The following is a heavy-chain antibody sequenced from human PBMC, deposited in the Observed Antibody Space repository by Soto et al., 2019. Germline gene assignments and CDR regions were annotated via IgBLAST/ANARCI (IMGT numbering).Heavy chain of an antibody. D-gene: IGHD6-13*01. CDR3: AGGRLPGIPLLDAFDI. CDR2: INPYNGNT. J-gene: IGHJ3*02. CDR1: GYTFSNYG. Sequence: ASVKVSCKASGYTFSNYGINWVRQAPGQGLEWMGWINPYNGNTYSAQKLQGRVTMTTDTSTSTASMELRSLRSDDAAVYYCAGGRLPGIPLLDAFDIWGQGTMVTVSS. V-gene: IGHV1-18*01.